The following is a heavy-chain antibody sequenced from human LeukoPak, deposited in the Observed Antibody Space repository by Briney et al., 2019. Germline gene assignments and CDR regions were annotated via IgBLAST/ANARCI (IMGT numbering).Heavy chain of an antibody. Sequence: GASVKVSCKASGGTFSSYAISWVRQAPGQGLEWMGGIIPTFGTANYAQKFQGRVTITADEFTSTAYMELSSLRSEDTAVYYCARDRVGYCSSTSCPFDYWGQGTLVTVSS. CDR3: ARDRVGYCSSTSCPFDY. D-gene: IGHD2-2*01. CDR1: GGTFSSYA. J-gene: IGHJ4*02. CDR2: IIPTFGTA. V-gene: IGHV1-69*13.